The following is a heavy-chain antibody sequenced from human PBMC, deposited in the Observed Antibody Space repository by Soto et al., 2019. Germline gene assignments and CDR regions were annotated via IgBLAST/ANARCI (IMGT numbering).Heavy chain of an antibody. D-gene: IGHD3-3*01. Sequence: GGSLRLSCAASGFTFSSYGMHWVRQAPGKGLEWVAVIWYDGSNKYYADSVRGRFTISRDNSKNTLHLQMNSLRDEDTAVYFCARGVTSDFWSGLDVSKGMDVWGQGTTVTVSS. CDR2: IWYDGSNK. CDR3: ARGVTSDFWSGLDVSKGMDV. CDR1: GFTFSSYG. J-gene: IGHJ6*02. V-gene: IGHV3-33*01.